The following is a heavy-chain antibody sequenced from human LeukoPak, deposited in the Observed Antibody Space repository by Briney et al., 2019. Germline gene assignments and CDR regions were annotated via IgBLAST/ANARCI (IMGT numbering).Heavy chain of an antibody. D-gene: IGHD3-22*01. CDR3: ARDLELTYYDSSGHDY. Sequence: QSGGSLRLSCAASGFTFSAYWMHWVRQVPGKGLVWVSRINGDESVTSYAETVTGRFIISRDNAKNTVYLQMNSLSAEDTAVYYCARDLELTYYDSSGHDYWGQGTLVT. J-gene: IGHJ4*02. CDR2: INGDESVT. CDR1: GFTFSAYW. V-gene: IGHV3-74*01.